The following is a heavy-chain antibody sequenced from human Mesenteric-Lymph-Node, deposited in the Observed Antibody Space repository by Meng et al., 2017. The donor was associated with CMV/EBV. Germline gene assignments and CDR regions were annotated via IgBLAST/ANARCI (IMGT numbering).Heavy chain of an antibody. D-gene: IGHD3-3*01. V-gene: IGHV4-4*02. Sequence: GSLRLSCAVSGGSISSSNWWSWVRQPPGKGLEWIGEIYHSGSTNYNPSLKSRVTISLDMSKNHFSLKMSSVTAADTAVYYCARGLRRFFQAYYDYWGQGTLVTVSS. CDR1: GGSISSSNW. CDR2: IYHSGST. CDR3: ARGLRRFFQAYYDY. J-gene: IGHJ4*02.